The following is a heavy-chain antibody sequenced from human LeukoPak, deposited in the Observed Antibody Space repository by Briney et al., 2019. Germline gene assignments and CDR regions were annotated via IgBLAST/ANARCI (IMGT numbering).Heavy chain of an antibody. CDR1: EFTFSSYW. D-gene: IGHD1-26*01. J-gene: IGHJ4*02. CDR3: ATVTSLRLLTRGSPLDY. CDR2: IKQDGSEK. V-gene: IGHV3-7*03. Sequence: GGSLRLSCAASEFTFSSYWMSWVRQAPGKGLEWVANIKQDGSEKYYVDSVKGRFTISRDNAKNSLYLQMNSLRSEDTAVYYCATVTSLRLLTRGSPLDYWGQGTLVTVSS.